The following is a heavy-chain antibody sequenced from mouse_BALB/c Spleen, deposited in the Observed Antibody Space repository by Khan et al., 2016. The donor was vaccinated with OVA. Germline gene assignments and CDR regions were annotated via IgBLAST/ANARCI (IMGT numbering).Heavy chain of an antibody. Sequence: QIQLVQSGPELKKPGKTVRLSCKASGYTFTTAGIQWVQKMPGKGLKWIGWINTHSGVPKYAEDFKGRFAFSLEISVNTAYLQITNLKNEDTATYFCARGGAAYYRSYGGAMEYWGQGTSVTISS. V-gene: IGHV9-4*02. CDR3: ARGGAAYYRSYGGAMEY. CDR2: INTHSGVP. D-gene: IGHD2-5*01. J-gene: IGHJ4*01. CDR1: GYTFTTAG.